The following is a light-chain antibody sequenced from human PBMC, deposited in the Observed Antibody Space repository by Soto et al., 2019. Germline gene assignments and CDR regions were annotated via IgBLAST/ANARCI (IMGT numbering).Light chain of an antibody. Sequence: EFVLTQSPATLSLSPGERATLSCRARQSVSSYLAWYQQKPGQAPRLLIYDASNRATGIPARFSGTGSGTDFTLTINNLEPEDFAVYYCQQYGSSPRTFGQGTKVDIK. CDR1: QSVSSY. V-gene: IGKV3-11*01. CDR2: DAS. CDR3: QQYGSSPRT. J-gene: IGKJ1*01.